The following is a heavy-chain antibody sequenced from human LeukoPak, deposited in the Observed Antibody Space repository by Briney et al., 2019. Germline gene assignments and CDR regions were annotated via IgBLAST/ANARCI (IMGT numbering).Heavy chain of an antibody. J-gene: IGHJ3*02. D-gene: IGHD2-15*01. Sequence: QPGGSLRLSCAASGFTFSSYEMNWVRQAPGKGLEWVSYISSSGSTIYYADSVKGRFTISRDNAKNSLYLQMNSLRAKDTAVYYCARDCGGGSCYGPYDAFDIWGQGTMVTVSS. CDR2: ISSSGSTI. CDR1: GFTFSSYE. CDR3: ARDCGGGSCYGPYDAFDI. V-gene: IGHV3-48*03.